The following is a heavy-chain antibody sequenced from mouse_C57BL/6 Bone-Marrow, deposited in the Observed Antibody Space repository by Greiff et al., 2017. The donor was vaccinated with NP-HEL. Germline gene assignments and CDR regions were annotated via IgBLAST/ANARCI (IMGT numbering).Heavy chain of an antibody. CDR3: AYGYGGFAY. CDR2: ILPGSGST. CDR1: GYTFTGYW. Sequence: VQLQQSGAELMKPGASVKLSCKATGYTFTGYWIEWVKQRPGHGLEWIGEILPGSGSTNYNEKFKGKATLTADKSSSTAYMQLSSLTSEDSAVYFCAYGYGGFAYWGQGTLVTVSA. V-gene: IGHV1-9*01. J-gene: IGHJ3*01. D-gene: IGHD2-2*01.